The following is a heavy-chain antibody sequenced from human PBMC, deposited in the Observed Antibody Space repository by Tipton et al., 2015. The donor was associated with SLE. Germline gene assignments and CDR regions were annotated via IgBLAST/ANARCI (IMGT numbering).Heavy chain of an antibody. CDR2: FFYRGSS. D-gene: IGHD7-27*01. CDR3: SSLTRDSLVNAFHS. Sequence: TLSLTCTVSGDSITRSYWSWILQPPGKGLECIGYFFYRGSSSYNPSLKSRVTISIDASKSQFSLQLSSVTAADTAVYYCSSLTRDSLVNAFHSWGPEPLVT. J-gene: IGHJ3*01. V-gene: IGHV4-59*01. CDR1: GDSITRSY.